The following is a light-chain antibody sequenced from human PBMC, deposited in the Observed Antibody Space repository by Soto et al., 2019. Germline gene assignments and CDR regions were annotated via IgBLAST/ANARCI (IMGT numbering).Light chain of an antibody. CDR3: SSYAGSNNWV. J-gene: IGLJ3*02. Sequence: QSVLTQPPSASGSPGQSVAISCTGTSSDVGGYNYVSWYQQHPGKAPKLMIYEVNKRPSGVPDRFSGSKSGNTASLTVSGLQAEDEADYYCSSYAGSNNWVFGGGTQLTVL. V-gene: IGLV2-8*01. CDR1: SSDVGGYNY. CDR2: EVN.